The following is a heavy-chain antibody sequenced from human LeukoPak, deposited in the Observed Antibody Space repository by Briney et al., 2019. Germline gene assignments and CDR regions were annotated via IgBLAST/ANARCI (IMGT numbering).Heavy chain of an antibody. D-gene: IGHD2-2*01. CDR1: GYSFTSYG. V-gene: IGHV1-18*01. CDR2: ISGSTGNT. Sequence: ASVKVSCKASGYSFTSYGITWVREAPGQGPEWMGWISGSTGNTHYAQNVQGRVTMTTDTATSTAYMELRSLGSDDTAVYHCARVGRDCSSINCYWEDWFDPWGQGTLVIVSS. J-gene: IGHJ5*02. CDR3: ARVGRDCSSINCYWEDWFDP.